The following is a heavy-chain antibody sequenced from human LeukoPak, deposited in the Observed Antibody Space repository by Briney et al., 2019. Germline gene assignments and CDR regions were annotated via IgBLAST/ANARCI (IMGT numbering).Heavy chain of an antibody. V-gene: IGHV5-51*01. Sequence: PGESLKISCKGSGYSLTRYWIGWVRQMPGKGLEWMGIIYPLDSDTRYSPSFQGQVTISADKSTNTAYLQWSSLKASDTGMYYCARHPQTYSSGWYLGDYWGQGTLVTVSS. CDR3: ARHPQTYSSGWYLGDY. D-gene: IGHD6-19*01. J-gene: IGHJ4*02. CDR1: GYSLTRYW. CDR2: IYPLDSDT.